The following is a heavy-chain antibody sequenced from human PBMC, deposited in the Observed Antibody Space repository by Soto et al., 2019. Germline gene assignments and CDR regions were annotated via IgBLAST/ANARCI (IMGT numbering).Heavy chain of an antibody. CDR2: ISSSSSYT. CDR1: GFTFSDYY. CDR3: ERGAYYDSTFDY. J-gene: IGHJ4*02. D-gene: IGHD3-22*01. Sequence: GGSLRLSCAASGFTFSDYYMSWIRQAPGKGLEWVSYISSSSSYTNYADSVKGRFTISRDNAKNSLYLQMNSLRAEDTAVHYCERGAYYDSTFDYWGQGTLVTVSS. V-gene: IGHV3-11*06.